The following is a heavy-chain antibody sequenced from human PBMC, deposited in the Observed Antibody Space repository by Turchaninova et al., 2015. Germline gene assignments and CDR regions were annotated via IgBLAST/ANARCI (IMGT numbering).Heavy chain of an antibody. J-gene: IGHJ4*02. CDR2: IEPRDSET. Sequence: LQLLQSGTEVKVPRGALGICVKAVGETFVSSWIRGVCQMPGKGLEWMGKIEPRDSETKYSPSFRGHVSISADKSISTAYLQWRSLKASDTAIYYCAVTPNYYGSSGYFWSQGTPVTVSS. D-gene: IGHD6-19*01. CDR3: AVTPNYYGSSGYF. V-gene: IGHV5-10-1*03. CDR1: GETFVSSW.